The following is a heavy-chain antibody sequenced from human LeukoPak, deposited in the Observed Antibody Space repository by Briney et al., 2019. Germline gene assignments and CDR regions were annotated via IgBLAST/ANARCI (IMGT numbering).Heavy chain of an antibody. CDR1: GGTFSSYA. D-gene: IGHD5-18*01. V-gene: IGHV1-69*04. Sequence: SVKVSCKASGGTFSSYAISWVRQAPGQGLEWMGRIIPILGIANYAQKFQGRVTITADKSTSTAYMELSSLRSEDTAVYYCASGAGYSYGPIDYWGQGTLVTVPS. CDR3: ASGAGYSYGPIDY. CDR2: IIPILGIA. J-gene: IGHJ4*02.